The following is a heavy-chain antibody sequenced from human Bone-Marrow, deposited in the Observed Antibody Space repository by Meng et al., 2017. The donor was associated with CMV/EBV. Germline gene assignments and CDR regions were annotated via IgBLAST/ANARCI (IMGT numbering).Heavy chain of an antibody. CDR1: GFTFSGSA. Sequence: GGSLRLSCAASGFTFSGSAIHWVRQASGKGLEWVGRIRSKTNTYATEYAASLKGRFTISRDDSKNTAFLQMNSLKPEDTAVYYCTRLGDADYYDNSGYYNWGQGTLVTVSS. CDR2: IRSKTNTYAT. V-gene: IGHV3-73*01. D-gene: IGHD3-22*01. J-gene: IGHJ4*02. CDR3: TRLGDADYYDNSGYYN.